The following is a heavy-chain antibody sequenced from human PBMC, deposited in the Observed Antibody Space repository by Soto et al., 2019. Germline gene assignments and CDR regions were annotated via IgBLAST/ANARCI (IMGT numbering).Heavy chain of an antibody. CDR1: GGSISSGGYY. Sequence: SETLSLTCTVPGGSISSGGYYWSWIRQHPGKGLEWIGYIYYSGSTYYNPSLKSRVIISVDTSKNQFSLKLSSVTAADTAFYYCTKVGAAYLVSRGDRWFDPWGQGTLVTVSS. V-gene: IGHV4-31*03. J-gene: IGHJ5*02. CDR2: IYYSGST. CDR3: TKVGAAYLVSRGDRWFDP. D-gene: IGHD1-26*01.